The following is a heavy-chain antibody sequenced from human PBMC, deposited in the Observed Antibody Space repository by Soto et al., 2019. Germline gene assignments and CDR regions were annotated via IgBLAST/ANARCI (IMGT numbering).Heavy chain of an antibody. CDR2: IDPSDSYT. Sequence: PRGSLKISCKGSGYSFTSYWISWVRQRPGEGLWWMGRIDPSDSYTNYSPSFQGHVTISADKSISTAYLQWGSLKASDTAMYYCAREDIVVVPAAIPPYYYYYGMDVWGQGTTVTV. CDR3: AREDIVVVPAAIPPYYYYYGMDV. J-gene: IGHJ6*02. CDR1: GYSFTSYW. V-gene: IGHV5-10-1*01. D-gene: IGHD2-2*02.